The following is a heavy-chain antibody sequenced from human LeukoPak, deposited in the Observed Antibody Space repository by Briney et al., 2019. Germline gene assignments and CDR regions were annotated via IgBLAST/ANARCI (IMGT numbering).Heavy chain of an antibody. J-gene: IGHJ5*02. V-gene: IGHV4-4*07. D-gene: IGHD4-17*01. CDR2: IYTSGST. CDR3: ASTDPSTVTSYNWFDP. CDR1: GGSISSYY. Sequence: PSETLSLTCTVSGGSISSYYWSWIRQPAGKGLEWIGRIYTSGSTNYNPSLKSRVTMSVDTSKNQLSLKLSSVTAADTAVYYCASTDPSTVTSYNWFDPWGQGTLVTVSS.